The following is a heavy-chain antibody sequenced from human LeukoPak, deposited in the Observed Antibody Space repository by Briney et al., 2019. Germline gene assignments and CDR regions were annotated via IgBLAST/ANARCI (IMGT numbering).Heavy chain of an antibody. CDR2: ISAYNGNT. Sequence: ASVKVSCKASGYTFTSYGISWVRQAPGQGLEWMGWISAYNGNTNYAQKLQGRVTMTTDTSTSTAYIELRSLRSDDTAVYYCARTSLGFVGATTHWGQGTLVTVSS. CDR3: ARTSLGFVGATTH. D-gene: IGHD1-26*01. J-gene: IGHJ4*02. CDR1: GYTFTSYG. V-gene: IGHV1-18*01.